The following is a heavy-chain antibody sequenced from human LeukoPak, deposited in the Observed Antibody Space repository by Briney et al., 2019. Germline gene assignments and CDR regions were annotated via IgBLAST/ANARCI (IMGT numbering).Heavy chain of an antibody. CDR1: GFTFSDYF. Sequence: GGSLRLSCAASGFTFSDYFMSWVRQAPGKGLEWVANIKQDGSEKYYVDSVKGRFTISRDNAKNSLYLQMNSLRAEDTAVYYCARDYHVRVIFDYYYYMDVWGKGTTVTVSS. D-gene: IGHD3/OR15-3a*01. J-gene: IGHJ6*03. V-gene: IGHV3-7*01. CDR3: ARDYHVRVIFDYYYYMDV. CDR2: IKQDGSEK.